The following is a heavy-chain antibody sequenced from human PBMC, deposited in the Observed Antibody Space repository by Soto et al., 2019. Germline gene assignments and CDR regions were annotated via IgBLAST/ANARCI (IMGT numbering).Heavy chain of an antibody. Sequence: VAVISYDGSNKYYADSVKGRFTISRDNSKNTLYLQMYSLRAEDTAVYYCARGSGSFLSIFDYWGQGTLVTVSS. CDR3: ARGSGSFLSIFDY. CDR2: ISYDGSNK. V-gene: IGHV3-30-3*01. D-gene: IGHD2-15*01. J-gene: IGHJ4*02.